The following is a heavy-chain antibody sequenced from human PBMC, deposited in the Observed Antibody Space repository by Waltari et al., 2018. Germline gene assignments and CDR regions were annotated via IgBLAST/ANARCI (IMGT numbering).Heavy chain of an antibody. CDR3: ARDRGRGLYLDS. Sequence: QLQLQQSGPRLVKPSETLSLTCAVPGESMSCNSFWSWVRQSPGKGLEWIGQVHRSGRTNYNPSLASRVTISIDMSNSQFSLRVPSPTAADTAMYYCARDRGRGLYLDSWSQGTLVTVSP. J-gene: IGHJ4*02. V-gene: IGHV4-4*02. D-gene: IGHD2-15*01. CDR1: GESMSCNSF. CDR2: VHRSGRT.